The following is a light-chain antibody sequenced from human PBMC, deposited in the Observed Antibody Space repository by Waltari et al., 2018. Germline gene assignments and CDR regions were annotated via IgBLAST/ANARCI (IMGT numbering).Light chain of an antibody. CDR3: LQTYTTPWT. CDR2: AAS. J-gene: IGKJ1*01. V-gene: IGKV1-39*01. Sequence: DIQMTQSPSSLSASVGDRVTITCRASHSISRYLNWYRQRPGEAPNLLIYAASDLQRGAPSRFRGSGSGTDFTLTISSLQPEDFATYYCLQTYTTPWTFGQGTKVEIK. CDR1: HSISRY.